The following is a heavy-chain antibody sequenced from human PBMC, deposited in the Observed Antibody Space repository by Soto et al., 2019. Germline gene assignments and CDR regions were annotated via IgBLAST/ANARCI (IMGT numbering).Heavy chain of an antibody. CDR1: GLTFSSYA. Sequence: GGSLRLSCAASGLTFSSYAMSWVRQAPGKGLEWVSAISGSGGSTYYADSVKGRFTISRDNSKNTLYLQMNSLRAEDTAVYYCAKGGRNTYYYGSGDAFDIWGQGTMVTVSS. CDR2: ISGSGGST. V-gene: IGHV3-23*01. J-gene: IGHJ3*02. CDR3: AKGGRNTYYYGSGDAFDI. D-gene: IGHD3-10*01.